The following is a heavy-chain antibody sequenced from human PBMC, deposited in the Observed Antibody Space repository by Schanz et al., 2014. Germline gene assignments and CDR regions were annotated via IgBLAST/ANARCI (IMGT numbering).Heavy chain of an antibody. D-gene: IGHD3-10*01. J-gene: IGHJ4*02. Sequence: VQLVESGGGVVQPGRSLRLSCAASGFTLSSYGMHWVRQAPGKGLEWVAFINSDGTKRFYADSVKGRFTISRDNSRDTVYLQMNSLRADDTAMYYCARWFLIRGVILDSWGQGTLVTVSS. V-gene: IGHV3-33*08. CDR1: GFTLSSYG. CDR2: INSDGTKR. CDR3: ARWFLIRGVILDS.